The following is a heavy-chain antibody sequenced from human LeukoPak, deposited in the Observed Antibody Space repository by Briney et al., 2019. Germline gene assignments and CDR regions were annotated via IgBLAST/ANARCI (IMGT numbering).Heavy chain of an antibody. CDR1: GFTLSGYS. D-gene: IGHD1-1*01. Sequence: GGSLRLSCTASGFTLSGYSMNWVRQAPGKGLQWVSSISSSSSHIYYADSVRGRFTISRDNAKNSLYLQMNSLRAEDTAIYYCARGSGFATTWGQGTLVTVSS. J-gene: IGHJ4*02. CDR2: ISSSSSHI. CDR3: ARGSGFATT. V-gene: IGHV3-21*01.